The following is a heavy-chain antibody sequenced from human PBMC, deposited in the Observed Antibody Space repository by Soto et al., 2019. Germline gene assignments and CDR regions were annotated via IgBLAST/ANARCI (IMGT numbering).Heavy chain of an antibody. CDR3: EKNKGARGWGGGDV. D-gene: IGHD3-16*01. CDR1: GFTFGSYT. J-gene: IGHJ6*02. Sequence: EEQLVESGGAVVQPGGSLRLSCEASGFTFGSYTMHWVRQAPGKGLEWVSLISWNGGSSFYADSVKGRFTISRDNSRDPLFLKRNSPRPKDRALYYWEKNKGARGWGGGDVWGHGTTVTVSS. V-gene: IGHV3-43*01. CDR2: ISWNGGSS.